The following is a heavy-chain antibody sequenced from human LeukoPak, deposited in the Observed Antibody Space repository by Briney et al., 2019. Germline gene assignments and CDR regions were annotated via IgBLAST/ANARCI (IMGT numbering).Heavy chain of an antibody. CDR2: ITGSGDST. V-gene: IGHV3-23*01. CDR3: AKVRYCSSTSCPFYYYYMDV. Sequence: GGSLRLSCAASGFTFSSYAMNWIRQAPGKGLEWVSAITGSGDSTYYADSVKGRFTISRDNSKNTLYLQMNSLRAEDTAVYYCAKVRYCSSTSCPFYYYYMDVWGKGTTVTVSS. CDR1: GFTFSSYA. J-gene: IGHJ6*03. D-gene: IGHD2-2*01.